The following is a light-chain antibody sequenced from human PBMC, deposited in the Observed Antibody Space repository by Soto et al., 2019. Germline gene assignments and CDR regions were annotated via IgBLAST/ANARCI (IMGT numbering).Light chain of an antibody. Sequence: QSALTQPASVSGSPGQSISISCTGTSSDVGGYNYVSWYQQHPGKAPRLMIYDVTNRPSGVSDRFSGSKSGNTASLTISGLQAEDEDDYYCSSYRRGSTYGFGTGTKVTVL. CDR3: SSYRRGSTYG. CDR2: DVT. V-gene: IGLV2-14*03. J-gene: IGLJ1*01. CDR1: SSDVGGYNY.